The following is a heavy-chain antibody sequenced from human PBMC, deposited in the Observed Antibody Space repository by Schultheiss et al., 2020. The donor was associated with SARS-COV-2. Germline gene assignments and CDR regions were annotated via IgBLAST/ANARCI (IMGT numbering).Heavy chain of an antibody. Sequence: SETLSLTCTVSGGSISSYYWSWIRQPPGKGLEWIGYIFYSGSTYYNPSLKSRVTISVDTSKNQFSLKLSSVTAADTAVYYCAREPTNYGDYADYWGQGTLVTVSS. V-gene: IGHV4-59*12. D-gene: IGHD4-17*01. CDR2: IFYSGST. CDR1: GGSISSYY. J-gene: IGHJ4*02. CDR3: AREPTNYGDYADY.